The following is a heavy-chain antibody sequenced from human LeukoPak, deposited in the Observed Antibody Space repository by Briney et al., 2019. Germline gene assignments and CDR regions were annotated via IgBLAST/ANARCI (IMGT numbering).Heavy chain of an antibody. D-gene: IGHD3-10*01. CDR2: IYHSGST. Sequence: PSGTLSLTCAVSGGSISSSNWWSWVRQPPGKGLEWIGEIYHSGSTNYNPSLKSRVTISVDKSKNQFSLKLSPVTAADTAVYYCARDVLLWFGELSGAFDIWGQGTMVTVSS. V-gene: IGHV4-4*02. CDR3: ARDVLLWFGELSGAFDI. J-gene: IGHJ3*02. CDR1: GGSISSSNW.